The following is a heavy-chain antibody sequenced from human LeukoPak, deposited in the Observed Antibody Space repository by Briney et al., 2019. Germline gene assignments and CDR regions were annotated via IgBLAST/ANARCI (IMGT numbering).Heavy chain of an antibody. CDR1: GGSISSYY. D-gene: IGHD3-3*02. J-gene: IGHJ6*03. V-gene: IGHV4-4*07. CDR2: IYTSGST. Sequence: SETLSLTCTVSGGSISSYYWSWIRQPAGKGLEWIGRIYTSGSTNYNPSLKSRVTMSVDTSKNQFSLKLSSVTAADTAVYYCARDQPHLWSGTYYYYMDVWGKGTTVTVSS. CDR3: ARDQPHLWSGTYYYYMDV.